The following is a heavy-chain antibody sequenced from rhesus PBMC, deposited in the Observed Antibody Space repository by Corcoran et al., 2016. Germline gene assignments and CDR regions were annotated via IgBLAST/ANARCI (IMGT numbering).Heavy chain of an antibody. CDR1: GYSISSNY. D-gene: IGHD6-25*01. CDR3: ARGDSGTWIPFDY. Sequence: QVQLQESGPGLVKPSETLSLTCAVSGYSISSNYWSWIRQPPGKGLEWIGYIYGSSGSPYYNPSLKGRVTISTDTSKTQFSLKLSSVTAADTAVYYCARGDSGTWIPFDYWGQGVLVTVSS. CDR2: IYGSSGSP. V-gene: IGHV4-147*01. J-gene: IGHJ4*01.